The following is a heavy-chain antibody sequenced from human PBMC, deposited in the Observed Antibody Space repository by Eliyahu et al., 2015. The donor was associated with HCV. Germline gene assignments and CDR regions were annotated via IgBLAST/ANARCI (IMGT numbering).Heavy chain of an antibody. J-gene: IGHJ6*03. CDR3: ARGTVVTSPFYYYYYMDV. Sequence: QVQLVQSGAEVKKPGASVKVSCKASGYTFTGYYMHWVRQAPGQGLEWMGWIDQHSGGTNYAQKFQGRVTMTRDTSISTAYMELSRLRSDDTAVYYCARGTVVTSPFYYYYYMDVWGKGTTVTVSS. CDR2: IDQHSGGT. D-gene: IGHD4-23*01. CDR1: GYTFTGYY. V-gene: IGHV1-2*02.